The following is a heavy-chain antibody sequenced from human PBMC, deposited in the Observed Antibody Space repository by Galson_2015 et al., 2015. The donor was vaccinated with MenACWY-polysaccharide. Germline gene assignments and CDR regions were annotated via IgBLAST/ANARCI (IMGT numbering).Heavy chain of an antibody. CDR2: ISYDGSNK. V-gene: IGHV3-30-3*01. J-gene: IGHJ6*02. Sequence: SLRLSCAASGFTFSSYAMHWVRQAPGKGLEWVAVISYDGSNKYYADSVKGRFTISRDNSKNTLYLQMNSLRAEDTAVYYCARAEYSSFGYYYYGMDVWGQGTTVTVSS. CDR1: GFTFSSYA. D-gene: IGHD6-6*01. CDR3: ARAEYSSFGYYYYGMDV.